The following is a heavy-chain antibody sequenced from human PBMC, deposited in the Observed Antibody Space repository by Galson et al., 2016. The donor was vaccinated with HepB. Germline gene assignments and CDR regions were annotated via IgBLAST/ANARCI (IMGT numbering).Heavy chain of an antibody. V-gene: IGHV4-61*02. D-gene: IGHD2-15*01. CDR3: AGDVVAGPYNWFDP. CDR1: GGSIRTGSFH. Sequence: TLSLTCSVSGGSIRTGSFHWSWIRQPAGKGLEWIGRMSSSGSTNYNPSLNSRVTISINTSKNQFSLNLRSVTAADTAVYFCAGDVVAGPYNWFDPWGQGTLVTVSS. CDR2: MSSSGST. J-gene: IGHJ5*02.